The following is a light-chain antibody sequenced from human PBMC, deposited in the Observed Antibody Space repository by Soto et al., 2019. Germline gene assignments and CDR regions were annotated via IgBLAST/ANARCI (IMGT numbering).Light chain of an antibody. V-gene: IGLV2-14*03. CDR1: SSDVGGYNY. CDR3: SSFSTTTTLV. CDR2: DVS. Sequence: QSALTQPASVSGSPGRSIIISCTGTSSDVGGYNYVSWYQQHPGKAPKLMTYDVSARPSGVSNRFSGSKSGNTASLTISGLQAEDEADYYCSSFSTTTTLVFGTGTKLTVL. J-gene: IGLJ1*01.